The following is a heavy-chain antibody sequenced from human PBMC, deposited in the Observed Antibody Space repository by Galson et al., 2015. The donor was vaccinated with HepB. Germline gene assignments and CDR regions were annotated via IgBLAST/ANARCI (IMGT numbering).Heavy chain of an antibody. CDR3: ARDKVVVPAAIWRGSDAFDI. V-gene: IGHV1-69*13. D-gene: IGHD2-2*01. Sequence: SVKVSCKASGGTFSSYAISWVRQAPGQGLEWMGGIIPIFGTANYAQKFQGRVTITADESTSTAYMELSSLRSEDTAVYYCARDKVVVPAAIWRGSDAFDIWGQGTMVTVSS. CDR1: GGTFSSYA. J-gene: IGHJ3*02. CDR2: IIPIFGTA.